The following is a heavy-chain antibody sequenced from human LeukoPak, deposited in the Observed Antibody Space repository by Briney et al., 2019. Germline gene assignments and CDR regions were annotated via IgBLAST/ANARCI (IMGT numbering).Heavy chain of an antibody. CDR2: MYYSGST. D-gene: IGHD2-2*01. CDR3: ARDLLNHIVPYYYMDV. J-gene: IGHJ6*03. Sequence: SETLSLTCTVSGDSISRSSYYWGWIRQPPGKGLEWIGSMYYSGSTYYNPSLKSRVTISVDTSKNQFSLKLSSVTAADTAVYYCARDLLNHIVPYYYMDVWGKGTTATVSS. CDR1: GDSISRSSYY. V-gene: IGHV4-39*07.